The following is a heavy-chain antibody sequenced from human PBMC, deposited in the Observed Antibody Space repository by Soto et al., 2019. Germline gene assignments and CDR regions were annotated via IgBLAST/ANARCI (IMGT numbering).Heavy chain of an antibody. D-gene: IGHD1-26*01. Sequence: GGSLSLSCAASGFTFSSYSMNWVRQAPGKGLEWVSSISSSSSYIYYADSVKGRFTTSRDNAKNSLYLQMNSLRAEDTAVYYCARDGANSFDYWGQGTLVTVSS. J-gene: IGHJ4*02. CDR2: ISSSSSYI. CDR3: ARDGANSFDY. CDR1: GFTFSSYS. V-gene: IGHV3-21*01.